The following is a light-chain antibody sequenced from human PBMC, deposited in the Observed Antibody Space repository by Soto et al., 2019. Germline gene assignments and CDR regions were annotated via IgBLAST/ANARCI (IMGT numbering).Light chain of an antibody. CDR2: DAS. J-gene: IGKJ2*01. CDR1: QSVSSN. CDR3: HHYNSWPYT. V-gene: IGKV3-15*01. Sequence: IVVTNSADTLTVSPGDRATLSCRASQSVSSNFAWYQQKPGQAPRLLLYDASTRAPGFPARFSGSGSGTEFTLTISSLQSEEFAVYYCHHYNSWPYTFGQGTKVDIK.